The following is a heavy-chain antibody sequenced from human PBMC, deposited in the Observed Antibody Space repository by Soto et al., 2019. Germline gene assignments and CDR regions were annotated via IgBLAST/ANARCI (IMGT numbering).Heavy chain of an antibody. CDR1: GLSFRDAW. V-gene: IGHV3-15*01. Sequence: EAQLVDSGGGLVKPGESLTLSCEVSGLSFRDAWLTWVRQAPGKGLEWVGHSRGSGGTADYAAPVQGRFRISRDLSKNTRYLQMNSLQPDGTGFYYCTWMNTVTSVYNWGRATLVTVSS. D-gene: IGHD4-17*01. CDR3: TWMNTVTSVYN. J-gene: IGHJ4*02. CDR2: SRGSGGTA.